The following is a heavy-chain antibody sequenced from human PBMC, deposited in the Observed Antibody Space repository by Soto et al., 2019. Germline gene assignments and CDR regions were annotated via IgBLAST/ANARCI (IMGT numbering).Heavy chain of an antibody. D-gene: IGHD6-6*01. J-gene: IGHJ6*02. CDR1: GFTFSSYE. CDR2: ISSSGSTI. V-gene: IGHV3-48*03. Sequence: EVQLVESGGSLVQPGGSLRLSCAASGFTFSSYEMNWVRQAPGKGLEWVSYISSSGSTIYYADSVKGRFTISRDNAKNSLYLQMNSLRAEYTAVYYCARVESRPTTYHYYGMDVWGQGTTVTVSS. CDR3: ARVESRPTTYHYYGMDV.